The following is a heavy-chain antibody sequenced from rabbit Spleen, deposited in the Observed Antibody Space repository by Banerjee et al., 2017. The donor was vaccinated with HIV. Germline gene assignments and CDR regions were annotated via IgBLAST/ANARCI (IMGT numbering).Heavy chain of an antibody. J-gene: IGHJ6*01. V-gene: IGHV1S45*01. CDR2: IDPVFGIT. Sequence: QEQLEESGGDLVKPEGSLTLTCTASGFTLSSYWICWVRQAPGKGLEWIGYIDPVFGITYYATWAKGRFTCSKTSSTTVTLQMTSLTVADTATYFCARDTGSSFSSYGMDLWGPGTLVTVS. D-gene: IGHD8-1*01. CDR3: ARDTGSSFSSYGMDL. CDR1: GFTLSSYW.